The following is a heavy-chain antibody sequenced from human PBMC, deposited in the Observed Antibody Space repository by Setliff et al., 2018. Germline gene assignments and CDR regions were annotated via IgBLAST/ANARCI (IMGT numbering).Heavy chain of an antibody. V-gene: IGHV1-18*01. CDR2: YSPYNGKT. J-gene: IGHJ4*02. D-gene: IGHD2-2*01. CDR3: SRLVRYCTRTSCQRASGEDY. CDR1: GSTFTDSI. Sequence: ASVKVSCKASGSTFTDSIVNWVRQAPGQGLEWVGWYSPYNGKTYSAQKFQGRVTLSTDTSTVTAYLELRSLRSDDTAVYYCSRLVRYCTRTSCQRASGEDYWGQGTLVTVSS.